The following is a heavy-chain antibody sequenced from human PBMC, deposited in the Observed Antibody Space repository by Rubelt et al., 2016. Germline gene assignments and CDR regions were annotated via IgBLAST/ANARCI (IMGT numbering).Heavy chain of an antibody. CDR3: ARGRRGYGVRGVVPITFFDH. CDR1: GGSFSDYY. V-gene: IGHV4-34*01. J-gene: IGHJ4*02. CDR2: VNHSGIT. Sequence: QVQLQQWGAGLLKPSETLSLTCGVYGGSFSDYYWTWIRQPPGRGLEWIGEVNHSGITNYKPSFKSRVTMSVDTSQNQISLKVTSVTAADTAVYYCARGRRGYGVRGVVPITFFDHWGQGALVTVSS. D-gene: IGHD3-10*01.